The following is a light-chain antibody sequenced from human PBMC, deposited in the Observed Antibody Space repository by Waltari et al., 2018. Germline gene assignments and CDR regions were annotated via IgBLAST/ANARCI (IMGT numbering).Light chain of an antibody. Sequence: QSALTQEASVSGTVGQKVTLSCAGNSNNAGSYAVGWYQQLSHGAPKIVILGNSLPSGIPDRFSGSKSGTTASLTISGLQPEDEADYYCSTWDYSLSAHVFGGGTKLTVL. J-gene: IGLJ3*02. CDR3: STWDYSLSAHV. V-gene: IGLV1-44*01. CDR1: SNNAGSYA. CDR2: GNS.